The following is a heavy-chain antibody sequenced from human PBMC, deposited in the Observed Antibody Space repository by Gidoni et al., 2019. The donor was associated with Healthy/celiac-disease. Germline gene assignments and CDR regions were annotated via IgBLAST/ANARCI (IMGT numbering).Heavy chain of an antibody. D-gene: IGHD6-19*01. J-gene: IGHJ6*02. CDR1: GGPITSSSYY. V-gene: IGHV4-39*01. CDR3: ARHPSYSSGWYDYYYGMDV. Sequence: QLQLPESRPGLVKPSETLSLTCTVPGGPITSSSYYWGWIRQPPGQGLEGIGSIYYSGSTYDNPSLKSRVTISVDTSKNQFSLKLSSVTAADTAVYYCARHPSYSSGWYDYYYGMDVWGQGTTVTVSS. CDR2: IYYSGST.